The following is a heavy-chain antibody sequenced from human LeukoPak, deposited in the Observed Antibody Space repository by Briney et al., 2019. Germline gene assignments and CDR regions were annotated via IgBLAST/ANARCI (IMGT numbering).Heavy chain of an antibody. CDR3: ARETLEGKFDP. Sequence: PSEALSLTCTVSGDSISGADYYWSWIRQPPGKGLEWIAYVYYSGSTKTNPSLKSRVTISVDTSKNQFSLKLSSVTAADTAVYFCARETLEGKFDPWGQGTLVTVSS. CDR1: GDSISGADYY. J-gene: IGHJ5*02. V-gene: IGHV4-61*08. D-gene: IGHD1-1*01. CDR2: VYYSGST.